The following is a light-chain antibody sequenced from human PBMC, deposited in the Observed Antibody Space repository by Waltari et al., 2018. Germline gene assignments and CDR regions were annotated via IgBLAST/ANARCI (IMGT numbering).Light chain of an antibody. J-gene: IGLJ3*02. CDR1: SSNVGSNY. V-gene: IGLV1-47*01. Sequence: QSVLSQPPSASGTPGQRVTISCSGTSSNVGSNYIYWYQQLPGTVPKLLIYRNDQRPSGVPDRFSGSKSGTSASLAISGLQSEDESDYYCAVWDDSLIGRVFGGGTKLTVL. CDR2: RND. CDR3: AVWDDSLIGRV.